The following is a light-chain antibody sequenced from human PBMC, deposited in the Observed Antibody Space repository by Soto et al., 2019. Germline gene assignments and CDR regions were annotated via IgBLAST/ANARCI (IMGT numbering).Light chain of an antibody. CDR2: EVS. CDR3: SSYAGSIYV. V-gene: IGLV2-8*01. J-gene: IGLJ1*01. CDR1: SSDVGGYNY. Sequence: QSALTQPPSASGSPGQSVTISCTGTSSDVGGYNYVSWYQQHPGKAPKLMIYEVSKRPSRVPDRFSGSKSGNTASLTVSGLQSEDEADYYCSSYAGSIYVFGTGTK.